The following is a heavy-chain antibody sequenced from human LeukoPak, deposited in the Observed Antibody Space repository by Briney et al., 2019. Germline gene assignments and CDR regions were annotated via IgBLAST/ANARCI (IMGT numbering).Heavy chain of an antibody. CDR3: AKVAGTPFDY. D-gene: IGHD6-19*01. J-gene: IGHJ4*02. CDR2: ISYDGSNK. Sequence: GGSLRLSCAASGFTFSSYGMHWVRQAPGKGLEWVAVISYDGSNKYYADSVKGRFTISRDNSKNTLHLQMNSLRAEDTAVYYCAKVAGTPFDYWGQGTLVTVSS. CDR1: GFTFSSYG. V-gene: IGHV3-30*18.